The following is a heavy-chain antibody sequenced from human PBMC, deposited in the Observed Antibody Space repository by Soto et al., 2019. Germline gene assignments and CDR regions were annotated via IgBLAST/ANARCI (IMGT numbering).Heavy chain of an antibody. D-gene: IGHD1-26*01. CDR2: IIPIFGTA. J-gene: IGHJ6*02. CDR3: ARDRLEWELPLYYYYGMDV. Sequence: GASVKVSCKASGGTFSSYAISWVRQAPGQGLEWMGGIIPIFGTANYAQKFQGRVTITADKSTSTAYMELSSLRSEDTAVYYCARDRLEWELPLYYYYGMDVWGQGTAVTVSS. V-gene: IGHV1-69*06. CDR1: GGTFSSYA.